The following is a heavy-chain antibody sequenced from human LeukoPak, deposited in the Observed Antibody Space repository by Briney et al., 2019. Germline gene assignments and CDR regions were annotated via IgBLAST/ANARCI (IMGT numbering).Heavy chain of an antibody. CDR2: INAGNGDT. CDR1: GYTFTNYA. V-gene: IGHV1-3*01. CDR3: ASTDYYDSSGYHLRY. Sequence: ASVKVSCRASGYTFTNYAIHWVRQAPGQRLEWMGWINAGNGDTKYSQKFQGRVTITRNTSASTDYMELSSLRSEDTAVYYCASTDYYDSSGYHLRYWGQGTLVTVSS. J-gene: IGHJ4*02. D-gene: IGHD3-22*01.